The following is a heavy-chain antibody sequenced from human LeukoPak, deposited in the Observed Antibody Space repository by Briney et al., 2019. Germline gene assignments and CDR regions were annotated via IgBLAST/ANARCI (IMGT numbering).Heavy chain of an antibody. CDR1: GFTFSSYSMN. CDR3: ARRPRAGWFDP. Sequence: GSLRLSCAASGFTFSSYSMNWVRQAPGKGLEWIGCIYYSGSTYYNPSLKSRVTISVDTSKNQFSLKLRSVTAADTAVYYCARRPRAGWFDPWGQGTLVTVSS. J-gene: IGHJ5*02. CDR2: IYYSGST. V-gene: IGHV4-59*05.